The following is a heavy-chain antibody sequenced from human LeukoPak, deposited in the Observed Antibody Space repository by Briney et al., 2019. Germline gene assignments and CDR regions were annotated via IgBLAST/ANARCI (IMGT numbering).Heavy chain of an antibody. D-gene: IGHD3-10*01. Sequence: GGSLRLSCAAPGFTFSSYSMNWVRQAPGKGLEWVSSISSSSSYIYYADSVKGRFTIPRDNAKNSLYLQMNSLRAEDTAVYYCARDPPTYYYGSGRGAFDIWGQGTMVTVSS. CDR3: ARDPPTYYYGSGRGAFDI. CDR2: ISSSSSYI. V-gene: IGHV3-21*01. J-gene: IGHJ3*02. CDR1: GFTFSSYS.